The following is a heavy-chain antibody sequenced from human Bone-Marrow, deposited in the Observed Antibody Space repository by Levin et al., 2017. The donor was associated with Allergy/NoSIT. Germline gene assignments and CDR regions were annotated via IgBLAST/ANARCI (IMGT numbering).Heavy chain of an antibody. Sequence: PSETLSLTCTVSGGSIDSTTYYWGWIRQTPGKGLEWIGCSYYSGATYYNPSLRSRVTISVDTSKNQFSLKLSSVTAADTAVYYCARRSPFGSSHMDGWGQGTTVTVSS. CDR1: GGSIDSTTYY. J-gene: IGHJ6*02. CDR3: ARRSPFGSSHMDG. D-gene: IGHD6-13*01. CDR2: SYYSGAT. V-gene: IGHV4-39*01.